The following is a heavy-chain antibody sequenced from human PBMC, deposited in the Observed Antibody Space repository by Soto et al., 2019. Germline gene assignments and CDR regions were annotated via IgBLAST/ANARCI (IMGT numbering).Heavy chain of an antibody. D-gene: IGHD5-12*01. V-gene: IGHV1-3*01. CDR2: INAGNVNT. CDR1: GYTFTSYA. J-gene: IGHJ6*03. CDR3: ARDSGYGSYYYYMDV. Sequence: QVQLVQSGAEVKKPGASVKVSCKDSGYTFTSYAMHWVRQAPGQRLDWMGCINAGNVNTKYSQKCQGRVTITRDTSASTAYMERSSLRSEDTAVYYCARDSGYGSYYYYMDVWGKGTTVTVSS.